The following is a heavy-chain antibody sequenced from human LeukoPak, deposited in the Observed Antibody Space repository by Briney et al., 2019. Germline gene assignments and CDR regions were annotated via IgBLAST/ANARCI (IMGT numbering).Heavy chain of an antibody. J-gene: IGHJ4*02. CDR1: GFTFDDYA. D-gene: IGHD6-13*01. CDR3: ARPDSSSWYGAPFFDY. Sequence: PGGSLRLSCAASGFTFDDYAMHWVRQAPGKGLECVSGISWNSGSIGYADSVKGRFTISRDNAKNSLYLQMNSLRAEDTALYYCARPDSSSWYGAPFFDYWGQGTLVTVSS. V-gene: IGHV3-9*01. CDR2: ISWNSGSI.